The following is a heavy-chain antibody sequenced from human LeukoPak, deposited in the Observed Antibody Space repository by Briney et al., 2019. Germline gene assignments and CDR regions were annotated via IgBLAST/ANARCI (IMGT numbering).Heavy chain of an antibody. Sequence: GGRLRLSCAASGFTFSSYAMHLVRQAPGKGLEWVAVISYDGSNKYYADSVKGRFTISRDNSKNTLYLQMNSLRAEDTAVYYCAREGLDYYDSSGYYLSYFDYWGQGTLVTVSS. CDR2: ISYDGSNK. D-gene: IGHD3-22*01. J-gene: IGHJ4*02. V-gene: IGHV3-30*04. CDR1: GFTFSSYA. CDR3: AREGLDYYDSSGYYLSYFDY.